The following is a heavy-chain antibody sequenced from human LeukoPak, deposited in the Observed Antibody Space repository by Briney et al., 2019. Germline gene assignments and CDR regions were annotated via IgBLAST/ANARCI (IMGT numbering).Heavy chain of an antibody. CDR2: INTEGSST. CDR1: GFTFSSHW. D-gene: IGHD2-15*01. CDR3: ARDRYSHFDC. Sequence: GGSLRLSCAASGFTFSSHWMHWVRRAPGKGLVWVTGINTEGSSTNYAESVKGRFTISRDNAKNTLYLQMNSLRAEDTAVYYCARDRYSHFDCWGQGTLVTVSP. V-gene: IGHV3-74*01. J-gene: IGHJ4*02.